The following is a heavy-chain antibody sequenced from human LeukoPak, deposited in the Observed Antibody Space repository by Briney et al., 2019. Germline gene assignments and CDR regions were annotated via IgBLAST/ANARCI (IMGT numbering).Heavy chain of an antibody. Sequence: ASVKVSCKASRGTFSSYAIRWVRQATGQGLEWIGRIIPILGIANDAQKFQGRVTITADKSTSTAYMELSSLRSEFTAVYYCAXLGSGWYEVEFDPWGQGTLVTVSS. CDR3: AXLGSGWYEVEFDP. CDR2: IIPILGIA. V-gene: IGHV1-69*04. CDR1: RGTFSSYA. D-gene: IGHD6-19*01. J-gene: IGHJ5*02.